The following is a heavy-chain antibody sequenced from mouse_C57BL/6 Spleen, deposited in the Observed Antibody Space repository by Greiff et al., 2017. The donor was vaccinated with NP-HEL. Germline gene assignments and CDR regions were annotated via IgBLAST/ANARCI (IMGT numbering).Heavy chain of an antibody. Sequence: EVNVVESGGDLVKPGGSLKLSCAASGFTFSSYGMSWVRQTPDKRLEWVATISSGGSYTYYPDSVKGRFTISRDNAKNTLYLQMSSLKSEDTAMYYCASHDGPYYFDYWGQGTTLTVSS. V-gene: IGHV5-6*01. CDR2: ISSGGSYT. CDR1: GFTFSSYG. CDR3: ASHDGPYYFDY. J-gene: IGHJ2*01. D-gene: IGHD2-3*01.